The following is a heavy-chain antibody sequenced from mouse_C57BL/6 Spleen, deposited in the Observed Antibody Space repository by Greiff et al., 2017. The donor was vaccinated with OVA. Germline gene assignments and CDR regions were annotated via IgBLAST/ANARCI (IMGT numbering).Heavy chain of an antibody. CDR1: GYSITSGYD. Sequence: EVQLMESGPGMVKPSQSLSLTCTVTGYSITSGYDWHWIRHFPGNKLEWMGYISYSGSTNYNPSPKSRISITHDTSKNHFFLKLNSVTTEDTATYYCASRNYSNYDWYFDVWGTGTTVTVSS. V-gene: IGHV3-1*01. D-gene: IGHD2-5*01. CDR3: ASRNYSNYDWYFDV. CDR2: ISYSGST. J-gene: IGHJ1*03.